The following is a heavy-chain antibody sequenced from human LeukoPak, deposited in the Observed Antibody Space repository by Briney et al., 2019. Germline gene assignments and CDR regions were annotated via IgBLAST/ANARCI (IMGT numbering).Heavy chain of an antibody. D-gene: IGHD2-15*01. V-gene: IGHV3-53*01. CDR2: IYSGGST. CDR3: ARYYCSAANCPGIDY. J-gene: IGHJ4*02. Sequence: GGSLRLSCAASGFTVSSNYMSWVRQAPGKGLEWVSVIYSGGSTYYADSVKGRFTISRDNSKNTLYLQMNSLRAEDTAVYYCARYYCSAANCPGIDYWGQGTLVTVSS. CDR1: GFTVSSNY.